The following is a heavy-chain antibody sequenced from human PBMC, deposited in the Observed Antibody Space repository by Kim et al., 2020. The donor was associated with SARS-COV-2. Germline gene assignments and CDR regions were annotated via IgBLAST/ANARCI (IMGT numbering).Heavy chain of an antibody. D-gene: IGHD5-12*01. CDR2: IYYSGST. J-gene: IGHJ6*02. V-gene: IGHV4-39*01. Sequence: SETLSLTCTVSGGSISSSSYYWGWIRQPPGKGLEWIGSIYYSGSTYYNPSLKSRVTISVDTSKNQFSLKLSSVTAAETAVYYCAGEMATILSYYYGMDVWGQGTTVTVSS. CDR3: AGEMATILSYYYGMDV. CDR1: GGSISSSSYY.